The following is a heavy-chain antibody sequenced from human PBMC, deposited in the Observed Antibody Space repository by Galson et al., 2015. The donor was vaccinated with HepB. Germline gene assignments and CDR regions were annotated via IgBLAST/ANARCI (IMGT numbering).Heavy chain of an antibody. Sequence: TLSLTCTVSGGSISSGGYYWSWIRQHPGKGLEWIGYIYYSGSTYYNPSLKSRVTISVDTSKNQFSLKLSSVTAADTAVYYCARWEDCGGDCYYFDYWGQGTLVSVSS. CDR3: ARWEDCGGDCYYFDY. CDR2: IYYSGST. D-gene: IGHD2-21*01. V-gene: IGHV4-31*03. CDR1: GGSISSGGYY. J-gene: IGHJ4*02.